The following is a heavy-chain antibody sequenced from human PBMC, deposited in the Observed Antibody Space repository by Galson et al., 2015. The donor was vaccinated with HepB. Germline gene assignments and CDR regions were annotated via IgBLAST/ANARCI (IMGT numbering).Heavy chain of an antibody. J-gene: IGHJ4*02. D-gene: IGHD3-3*01. CDR1: GFTFSSYA. CDR3: AKVGFYDFWSAEFDY. CDR2: ISGSGGTT. Sequence: SLRLSCAASGFTFSSYAMSWVRQAPGKGLEWVSGISGSGGTTYYADSVKGRFTISRDKSKNTLYLQMNSLRAEDTAVYYCAKVGFYDFWSAEFDYWGQGTLVTVSS. V-gene: IGHV3-23*01.